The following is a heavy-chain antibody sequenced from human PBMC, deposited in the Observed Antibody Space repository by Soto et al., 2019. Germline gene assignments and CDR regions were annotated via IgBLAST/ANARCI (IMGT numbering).Heavy chain of an antibody. CDR2: IHSGGAT. D-gene: IGHD1-26*01. J-gene: IGHJ4*02. CDR1: GFAVSSNY. V-gene: IGHV3-53*01. Sequence: PGGSLRLSCAASGFAVSSNYMTWVRQAPGKGLEWVSVIHSGGATFYADSVKGRFTISRDNSKSTLLLQLNSLRAEDTAIYYCAKDHGTYASVGGDYWGQGTLVTVSS. CDR3: AKDHGTYASVGGDY.